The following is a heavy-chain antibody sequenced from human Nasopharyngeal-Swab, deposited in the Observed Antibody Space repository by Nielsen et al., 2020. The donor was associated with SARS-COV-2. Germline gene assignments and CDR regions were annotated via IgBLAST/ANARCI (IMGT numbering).Heavy chain of an antibody. Sequence: APQASGQALAWMGIINPGGGSARYSQNFQGRVTMTRDTSTSTVYMELSSLRSEDTAVYYCARGGDPREVVAATDCFDPWGQGTLVTVSS. J-gene: IGHJ5*02. CDR2: INPGGGSA. V-gene: IGHV1-46*01. CDR3: ARGGDPREVVAATDCFDP. D-gene: IGHD2-15*01.